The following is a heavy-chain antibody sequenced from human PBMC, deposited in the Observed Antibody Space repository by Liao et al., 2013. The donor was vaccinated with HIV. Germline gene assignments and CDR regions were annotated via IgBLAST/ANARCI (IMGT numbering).Heavy chain of an antibody. J-gene: IGHJ4*02. CDR3: ARGDDYVWGSSRYTDPYYFDS. Sequence: QVQLQESGPGLVKPSQTLSLTCTVSSGAFDSGDYHWNWIRQPPGKGLEWIGNVYYNGGTNYNPSLKSRLTISIDTSQNQFSLKLNSVTAADTAVYFCARGDDYVWGSSRYTDPYYFDSWGQGTLVTVSS. CDR2: VYYNGGT. CDR1: SGAFDSGDYH. D-gene: IGHD3-16*02. V-gene: IGHV4-30-4*08.